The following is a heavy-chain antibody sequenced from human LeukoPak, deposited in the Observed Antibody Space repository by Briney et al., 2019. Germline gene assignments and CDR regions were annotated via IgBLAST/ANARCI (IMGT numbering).Heavy chain of an antibody. Sequence: PGGSLRLSCAASGFTFDDYTMHWVHQAPGKGLEWVSLISWDGGSAYYADSVKGRFTISRDNSKNSLYLQMNSLRTEDTALYYCAKDDDYGDYPRNLPDYWGQGTLVTVSS. CDR3: AKDDDYGDYPRNLPDY. CDR2: ISWDGGSA. V-gene: IGHV3-43*01. CDR1: GFTFDDYT. D-gene: IGHD4-17*01. J-gene: IGHJ4*02.